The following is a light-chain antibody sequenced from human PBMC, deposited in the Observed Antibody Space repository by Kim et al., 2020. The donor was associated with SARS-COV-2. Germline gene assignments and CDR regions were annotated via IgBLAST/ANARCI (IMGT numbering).Light chain of an antibody. Sequence: SPGERATLSCRASQSVSSSLVWYQQKPGQAPRLLIYGASTRATGIPARFSGNGSGTEFTLTISSLQSEDFAVYYCQQYNNWPRGTFGQGTKVDIK. V-gene: IGKV3-15*01. CDR1: QSVSSS. CDR3: QQYNNWPRGT. J-gene: IGKJ1*01. CDR2: GAS.